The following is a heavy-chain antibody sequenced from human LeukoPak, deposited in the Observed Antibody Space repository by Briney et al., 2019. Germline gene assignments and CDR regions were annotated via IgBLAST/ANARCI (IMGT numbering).Heavy chain of an antibody. CDR3: ARGSGSGWFDP. J-gene: IGHJ5*02. V-gene: IGHV4-59*12. CDR2: IYHSGST. CDR1: GGSISSYY. Sequence: MSSETLSLTCTVSGGSISSYYWNWIRQPPGKGLEWIGEIYHSGSTNYNPSLKSRVTISVDKSKNQFSLKLSSVTAADTAVYYCARGSGSGWFDPWGQGTLVTVSS.